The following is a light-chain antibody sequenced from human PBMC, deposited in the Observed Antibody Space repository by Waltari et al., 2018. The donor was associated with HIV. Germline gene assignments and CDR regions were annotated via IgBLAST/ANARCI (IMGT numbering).Light chain of an antibody. V-gene: IGKV1-33*01. Sequence: IQLTQSPTSLSASVGDRVTITCQASQDISNYLSWYQQKPGKAPKLLIYDASNLETGVPSRFSGSGSGANFTFTISSLLPEDIATYYCQQYDNFPLFGGGTKVEIK. CDR1: QDISNY. CDR3: QQYDNFPL. J-gene: IGKJ4*01. CDR2: DAS.